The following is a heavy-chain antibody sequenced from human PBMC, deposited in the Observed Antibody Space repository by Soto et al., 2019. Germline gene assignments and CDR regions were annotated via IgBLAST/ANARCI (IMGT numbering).Heavy chain of an antibody. CDR3: AKMSGDFGG. CDR2: IDKTGGVT. D-gene: IGHD4-17*01. Sequence: EVQFLESGGGLVQPGGSLRLSCAVSGFTFSNHAVTWVRQAPRKGLEWVSTIDKTGGVTNYADSVKGRFTISRDNSKNTMYLQMSSLKVEDTAVYYCAKMSGDFGGWGQGTLVTVSS. V-gene: IGHV3-23*01. CDR1: GFTFSNHA. J-gene: IGHJ4*02.